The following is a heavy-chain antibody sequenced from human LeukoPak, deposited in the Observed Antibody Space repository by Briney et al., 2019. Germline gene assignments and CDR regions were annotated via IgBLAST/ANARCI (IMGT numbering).Heavy chain of an antibody. CDR3: AASMVSGGFDI. J-gene: IGHJ3*02. Sequence: PGGSLRLSCAASGFTVGNVYMTWVRQAPGKGLDWVGRAISKSSGGTSDYAAVVKGRSTISRDDSENTLYLQMNNLKSEDTAVYYCAASMVSGGFDIWGQGTMVTVSS. CDR1: GFTVGNVY. CDR2: AISKSSGGTS. D-gene: IGHD1-14*01. V-gene: IGHV3-15*05.